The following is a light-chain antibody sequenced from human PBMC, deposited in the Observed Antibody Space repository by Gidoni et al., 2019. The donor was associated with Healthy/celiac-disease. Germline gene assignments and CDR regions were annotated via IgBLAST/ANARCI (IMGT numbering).Light chain of an antibody. J-gene: IGKJ3*01. CDR2: GAS. V-gene: IGKV3-20*01. Sequence: EIVLTQFSGTLSLSPGERATLSCRASQRVSSSYSAWYQQKPGKAPRLLIYGASSRATGIPDRFSGSGSGTDFTLTISRLEPEDFAVDYCQQYGSSPLECTFGPGTKVDIK. CDR1: QRVSSSY. CDR3: QQYGSSPLECT.